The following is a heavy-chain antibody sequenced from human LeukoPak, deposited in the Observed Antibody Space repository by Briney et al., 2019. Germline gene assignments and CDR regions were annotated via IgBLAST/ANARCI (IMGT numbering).Heavy chain of an antibody. CDR3: ARGYMYITPHWFDL. CDR2: ITSGSTYI. Sequence: PGGSLRLSCAASGFTFSRYTMNWVRQAPGKGLEWVSSITSGSTYIYYADSVKGRFTISRDNPQNSLHLQLNSLRAEDTAVYYCARGYMYITPHWFDLWGQGTLVTVSS. V-gene: IGHV3-21*01. CDR1: GFTFSRYT. D-gene: IGHD5-18*01. J-gene: IGHJ5*02.